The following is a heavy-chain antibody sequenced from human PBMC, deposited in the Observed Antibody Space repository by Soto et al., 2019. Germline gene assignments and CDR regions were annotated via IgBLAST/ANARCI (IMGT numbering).Heavy chain of an antibody. CDR3: ARWKYSYADLPGDWFDS. Sequence: QVQLQESGPGLVRPSETLSLTCTVSGASLTSGSYYWSWVRQPPGKGLEWIAYIYRSGSTNYNPSLKSRSTISVDTSINQFPLTLTYVTPADTAMYYCARWKYSYADLPGDWFDSWGQGTLVIVSS. J-gene: IGHJ5*01. CDR2: IYRSGST. V-gene: IGHV4-61*01. D-gene: IGHD3-16*01. CDR1: GASLTSGSYY.